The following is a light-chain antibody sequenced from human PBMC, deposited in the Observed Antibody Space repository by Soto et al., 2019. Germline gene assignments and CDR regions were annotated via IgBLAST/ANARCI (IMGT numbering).Light chain of an antibody. CDR2: WAS. Sequence: VVTQSPKSLAVTLGGRATINCKSSQSLLYTSNNKNYLAWYQQKPGQPPKLIIYWASTRESGVPDRFTGSGSGTDFTLTISNLQAEDAAVYYCQQYYTTPRTVGQGTKVDIK. CDR3: QQYYTTPRT. J-gene: IGKJ1*01. V-gene: IGKV4-1*01. CDR1: QSLLYTSNNKNY.